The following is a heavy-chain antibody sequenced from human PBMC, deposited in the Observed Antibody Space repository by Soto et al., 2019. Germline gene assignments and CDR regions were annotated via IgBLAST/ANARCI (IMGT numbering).Heavy chain of an antibody. Sequence: QVQLVESGGGLVKPGGSLRVSCAASGFSFSDYYMTWIRQAPGKGLEWVSYISTSGSIKYYADSVKGRFTISRDNAKNSLFLQMNSLRAEDTAVYYCARVAMMVMVITIWGQGTLVTVSS. V-gene: IGHV3-11*01. D-gene: IGHD3-22*01. CDR1: GFSFSDYY. CDR2: ISTSGSIK. J-gene: IGHJ4*02. CDR3: ARVAMMVMVITI.